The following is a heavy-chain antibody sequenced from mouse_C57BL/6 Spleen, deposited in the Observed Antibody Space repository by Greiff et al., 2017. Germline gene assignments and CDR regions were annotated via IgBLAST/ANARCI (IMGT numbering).Heavy chain of an antibody. Sequence: QLQESGPELVKPGASVKISCKASGYSFTDYNMNWVKQSTGKSLEWIGVINPNYGTTSYNQKFKGKATLTVDQSASTDYMRLNSLTSADSAVYYCAGYDSSYYAMGYWGQGTSVTVSS. V-gene: IGHV1-39*01. CDR3: AGYDSSYYAMGY. D-gene: IGHD1-1*01. J-gene: IGHJ4*01. CDR2: INPNYGTT. CDR1: GYSFTDYN.